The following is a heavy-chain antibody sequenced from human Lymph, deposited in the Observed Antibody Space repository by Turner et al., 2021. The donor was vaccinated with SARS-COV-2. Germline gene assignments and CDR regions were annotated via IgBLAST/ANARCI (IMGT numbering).Heavy chain of an antibody. CDR1: GFTFSTYA. CDR2: ISYDGSNK. CDR3: ARYASGGYFYYGMDV. J-gene: IGHJ6*02. V-gene: IGHV3-30*04. Sequence: QVQLVESGGGVVQPGRSLRLSWSASGFTFSTYAIYWVRQAPGKGLEWVAVISYDGSNKYYAYSVKGRFTISRDNSKNTLYLQMNSLRAEDTAVYYCARYASGGYFYYGMDVWGQGTTVTVSS. D-gene: IGHD3-10*01.